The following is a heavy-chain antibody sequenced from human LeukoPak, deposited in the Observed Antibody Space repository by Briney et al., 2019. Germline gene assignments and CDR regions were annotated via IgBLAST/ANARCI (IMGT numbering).Heavy chain of an antibody. D-gene: IGHD6-19*01. Sequence: PGGPLRLSCAPSKFTFSDYSMSWVRQALGKGLEWVSSISSIRNYIYYADSVKGRLTISRDNANNPLYLQMSSLRAEDTAVYYCATGQVAGTDYWGQGTLVTVSS. J-gene: IGHJ4*02. CDR2: ISSIRNYI. V-gene: IGHV3-21*01. CDR3: ATGQVAGTDY. CDR1: KFTFSDYS.